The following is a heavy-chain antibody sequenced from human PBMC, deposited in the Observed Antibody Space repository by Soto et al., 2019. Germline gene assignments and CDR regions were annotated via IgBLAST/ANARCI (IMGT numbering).Heavy chain of an antibody. CDR2: ISSSSSYT. J-gene: IGHJ4*02. CDR1: GFTFSDYY. Sequence: PGGSLRLSCVASGFTFSDYYMSWIRQAPGKGLEWVSYISSSSSYTNYADSVKGRFTISRDNAKNSLYLQMNSLRAEDTAVYYCARGNWNSILYWGQGTLVTVSS. V-gene: IGHV3-11*06. CDR3: ARGNWNSILY. D-gene: IGHD1-1*01.